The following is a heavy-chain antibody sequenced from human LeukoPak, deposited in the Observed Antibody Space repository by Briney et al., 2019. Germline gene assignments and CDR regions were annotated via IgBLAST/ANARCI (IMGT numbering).Heavy chain of an antibody. Sequence: GGSLRLSCAASGFTFSTYAMSWVRQAPGKGLEWVSAITDSGGNTYYAAPVKGRFAISRDNSKNTLYLQMNSLRAEDTAVYYCARAGHCTNGICYTADFDYWGQGTLVTVSS. CDR1: GFTFSTYA. V-gene: IGHV3-23*01. CDR2: ITDSGGNT. J-gene: IGHJ4*02. D-gene: IGHD2-8*01. CDR3: ARAGHCTNGICYTADFDY.